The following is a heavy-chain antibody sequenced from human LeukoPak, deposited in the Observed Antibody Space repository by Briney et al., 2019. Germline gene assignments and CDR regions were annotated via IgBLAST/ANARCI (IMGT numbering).Heavy chain of an antibody. CDR1: GFTFSNAW. CDR3: TTDYSVVVTAISRIEEFDY. D-gene: IGHD2-21*02. CDR2: IKSKTDGGTT. J-gene: IGHJ4*02. V-gene: IGHV3-15*01. Sequence: GGSLRLSCAASGFTFSNAWMSWVRQAPGKGLEWVGRIKSKTDGGTTDYAAPVKGRFTISRDDSKNTLYLQMNSLKTEDTAVYYCTTDYSVVVTAISRIEEFDYWGQGTLVTVSS.